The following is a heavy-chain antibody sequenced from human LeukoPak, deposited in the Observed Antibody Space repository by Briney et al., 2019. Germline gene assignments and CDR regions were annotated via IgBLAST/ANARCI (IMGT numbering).Heavy chain of an antibody. V-gene: IGHV3-53*01. CDR1: GFTVNSNY. CDR3: AKGGEPQWLVHGDY. CDR2: LYSAGST. J-gene: IGHJ4*02. D-gene: IGHD6-19*01. Sequence: GGSLRLSCAASGFTVNSNYMSWVRQAPGKGLEWVPVLYSAGSTYYAASVKGRFTISRDNSKNTLYLQMNSLRAEDTAVYYCAKGGEPQWLVHGDYWGQGTLVTVSS.